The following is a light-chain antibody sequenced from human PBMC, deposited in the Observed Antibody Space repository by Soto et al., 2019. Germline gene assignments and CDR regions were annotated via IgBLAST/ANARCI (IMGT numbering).Light chain of an antibody. CDR3: QQRGNWPLYT. V-gene: IGKV3D-20*02. J-gene: IGKJ2*01. Sequence: EIVLTQSPGTLSLSPGERATLSCRASQSVSSSYLAWYQQKPGQAPRLLIYGASSRATGIPDRFSGSGSGTDFTLTISSLEPEDFAVYYCQQRGNWPLYTFGQGTKVEMK. CDR2: GAS. CDR1: QSVSSSY.